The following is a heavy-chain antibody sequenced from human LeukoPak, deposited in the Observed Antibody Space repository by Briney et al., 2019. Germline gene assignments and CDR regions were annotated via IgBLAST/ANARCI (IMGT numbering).Heavy chain of an antibody. CDR3: ARRLVGAFDI. CDR2: INPSGGST. D-gene: IGHD3-10*01. V-gene: IGHV1-46*01. CDR1: GYTFTSYY. Sequence: ASVTVSCKASGYTFTSYYMHWVRQAPGQGLEWMGIINPSGGSTSYAQKFRGRVTMTRDTSTSTVYMELSSLRSEDTAVYYCARRLVGAFDIWGQGTMVTVSS. J-gene: IGHJ3*02.